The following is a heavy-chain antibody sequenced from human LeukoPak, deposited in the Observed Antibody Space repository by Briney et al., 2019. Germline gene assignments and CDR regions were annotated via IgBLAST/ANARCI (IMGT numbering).Heavy chain of an antibody. D-gene: IGHD1-26*01. CDR2: ISYDGSNK. V-gene: IGHV3-30*04. CDR1: GFTFSTYA. CDR3: ARGHIVGATAYFDY. J-gene: IGHJ4*02. Sequence: HPGGSLRLSCAASGFTFSTYAMHWVRQAPGKGLEWVAVISYDGSNKYYADSVKGRFTISRDNSKNTLYLQMNSLRAEDTAVYYCARGHIVGATAYFDYWGQGTLVTVSS.